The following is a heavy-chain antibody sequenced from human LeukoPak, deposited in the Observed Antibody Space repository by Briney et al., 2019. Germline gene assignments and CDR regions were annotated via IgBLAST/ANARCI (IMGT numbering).Heavy chain of an antibody. CDR1: GFSFSTYS. J-gene: IGHJ4*02. D-gene: IGHD1-1*01. CDR2: IVGSSSNI. Sequence: GGSPRLSCTASGFSFSTYSMNWVRQAPGKGLEWVSYIVGSSSNIYYADSVKGRFTISRDNAKNSLYLQMDSPRAEDTAVYYCATDSPETAAFDYWGQGTLVTVSS. V-gene: IGHV3-48*04. CDR3: ATDSPETAAFDY.